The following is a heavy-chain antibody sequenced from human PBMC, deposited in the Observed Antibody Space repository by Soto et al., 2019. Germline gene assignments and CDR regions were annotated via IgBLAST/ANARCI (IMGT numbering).Heavy chain of an antibody. Sequence: SVKVSCKASGGTFSSYTISWVRQAPGQGLEWMGRIIPILGIANYAQKFQGRVTITADKSTSTAYMELSSLRSEDTAVYYCARDGAYSSSSTSPMGYYYYYMDVWGKGTTVTLSS. CDR1: GGTFSSYT. V-gene: IGHV1-69*04. D-gene: IGHD2-2*01. CDR3: ARDGAYSSSSTSPMGYYYYYMDV. CDR2: IIPILGIA. J-gene: IGHJ6*03.